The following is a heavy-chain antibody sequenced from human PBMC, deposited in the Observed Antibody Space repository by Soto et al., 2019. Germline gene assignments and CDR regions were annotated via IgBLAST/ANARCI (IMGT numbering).Heavy chain of an antibody. Sequence: ASVKVSCKASGYTFTSYYMHWVRQAPGQGLEWMGIINPSGGSTSYAQKFQGRVTMTRDTSTSTVYMELSSLRSEDTAVYYCARDXYDYVCGSYRLGYYFDHWGQGTLVTVSS. J-gene: IGHJ4*02. CDR1: GYTFTSYY. V-gene: IGHV1-46*01. D-gene: IGHD3-16*02. CDR3: ARDXYDYVCGSYRLGYYFDH. CDR2: INPSGGST.